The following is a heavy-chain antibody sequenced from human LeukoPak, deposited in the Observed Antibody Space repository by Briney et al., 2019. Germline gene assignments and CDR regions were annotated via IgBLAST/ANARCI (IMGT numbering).Heavy chain of an antibody. CDR1: GFTFSSYA. D-gene: IGHD2-15*01. Sequence: PGGSQRLSCAASGFTFSSYAMSWVRQAPGKGLEWVSAISDSGGSTYYADSVKGRFTISRDNSKNTLYLQVNSLRAGDTAVYYCARACSGGSCYLAAFDIWGQGTMVTVSS. V-gene: IGHV3-23*01. CDR2: ISDSGGST. CDR3: ARACSGGSCYLAAFDI. J-gene: IGHJ3*02.